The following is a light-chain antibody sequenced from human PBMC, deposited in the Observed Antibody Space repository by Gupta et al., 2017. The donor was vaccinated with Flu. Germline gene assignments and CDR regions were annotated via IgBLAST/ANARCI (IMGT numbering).Light chain of an antibody. CDR2: RTS. V-gene: IGKV1-39*01. CDR1: QNIKGV. Sequence: QMTQPPASPSASVGDRVSITCRAGQNIKGVLNWYKQKAGEAPKLLISRTSELRRGVASRFSGSGCGTEFTLTIKSRQPEDSATYSCQERFNYHPARTFGQGTKVEIK. J-gene: IGKJ2*02. CDR3: QERFNYHPART.